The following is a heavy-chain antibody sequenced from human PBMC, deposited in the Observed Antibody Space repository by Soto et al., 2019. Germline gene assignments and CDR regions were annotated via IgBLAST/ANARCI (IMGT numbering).Heavy chain of an antibody. CDR3: ARVLTMIVASQALDY. D-gene: IGHD3-22*01. CDR1: GYTFTGYY. CDR2: SELYSGAT. Sequence: ASVKVSCKASGYTFTGYYMHWVRQEPGKGLEWMGCSELYSGATDYAQKFQGRVTMTRDTSISTAYMELSRLRSDDTAVYYCARVLTMIVASQALDYWGQGTLVTVSS. V-gene: IGHV1-2*02. J-gene: IGHJ4*02.